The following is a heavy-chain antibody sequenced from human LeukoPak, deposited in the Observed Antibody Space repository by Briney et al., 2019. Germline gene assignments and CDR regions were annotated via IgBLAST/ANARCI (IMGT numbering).Heavy chain of an antibody. CDR2: ISGSGGST. CDR1: GFTFSSYG. CDR3: ERVGATAFDY. Sequence: GGTLRLSCAASGFTFSSYGMSWVRQAPGKGLEWVSAISGSGGSTYYADSVKGRFTISRDNSKNTLYLQMNSLRAEDTAVYYCERVGATAFDYWGQGTLVTVSS. V-gene: IGHV3-23*01. D-gene: IGHD1-26*01. J-gene: IGHJ4*02.